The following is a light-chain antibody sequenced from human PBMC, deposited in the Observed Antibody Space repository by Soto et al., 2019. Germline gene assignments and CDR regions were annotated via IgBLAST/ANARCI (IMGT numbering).Light chain of an antibody. CDR3: QQYNSYSYT. CDR2: KAS. CDR1: QSISSW. J-gene: IGKJ2*01. V-gene: IGKV1-5*03. Sequence: DIQMTQSPSTLSASVGDRVTITCRASQSISSWLAWYQQKPGKAPKLLIYKASSLESGVPSRFSGGGSGTEFTLTISSLQPDDFATYYCQQYNSYSYTFGQGTKLKIK.